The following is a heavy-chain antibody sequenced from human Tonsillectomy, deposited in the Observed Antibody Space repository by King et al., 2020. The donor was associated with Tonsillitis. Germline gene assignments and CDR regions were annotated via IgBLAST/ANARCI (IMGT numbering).Heavy chain of an antibody. V-gene: IGHV4-61*01. CDR1: GGSVSSGSYY. J-gene: IGHJ4*02. Sequence: VQLQESGPGLVKPSETLSLTCTVSGGSVSSGSYYWSWIRQPPGKGLEWIGYIYYSGSTNYNPSLKGRVTISVDTSKNQFSLKLNSVTAADTAVYHCARDLYSSGWYYFDYWGQGTLVTVSS. CDR2: IYYSGST. CDR3: ARDLYSSGWYYFDY. D-gene: IGHD6-19*01.